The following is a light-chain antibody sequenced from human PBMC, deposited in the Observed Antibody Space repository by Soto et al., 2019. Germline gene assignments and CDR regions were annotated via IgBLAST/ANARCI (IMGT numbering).Light chain of an antibody. CDR1: SSDVGGYNF. V-gene: IGLV2-14*03. J-gene: IGLJ1*01. CDR2: DVS. Sequence: QPVLTQPASVSGSPGQSVTISCTGTSSDVGGYNFVSWYQQHPGKTPQLMIHDVSNRPSGVSNRFSGSKSGNTASLTISGLQAEDEADYYCSSYTSTRTYVFGTGTKLTVL. CDR3: SSYTSTRTYV.